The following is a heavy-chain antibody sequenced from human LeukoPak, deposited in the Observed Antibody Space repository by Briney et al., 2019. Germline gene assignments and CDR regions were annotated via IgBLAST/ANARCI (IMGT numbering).Heavy chain of an antibody. D-gene: IGHD3-22*01. CDR1: GGSISSGGYY. V-gene: IGHV4-39*01. CDR3: ARASGYYDSSGYYEYYFDY. J-gene: IGHJ4*02. Sequence: SETLSLTCTVSGGSISSGGYYWSWIRQPPGKGLEWIGSIYYSGSTYYNPSLKSRVTISVDTSKNQFSLKLSSVTAADTAVYYCARASGYYDSSGYYEYYFDYWGQGTLVTVSS. CDR2: IYYSGST.